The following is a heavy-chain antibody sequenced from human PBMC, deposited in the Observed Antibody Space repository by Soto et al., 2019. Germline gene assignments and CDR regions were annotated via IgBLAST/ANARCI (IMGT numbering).Heavy chain of an antibody. CDR3: ARGGRRDYGETDAFDI. CDR1: GGTFSSYA. J-gene: IGHJ3*02. Sequence: QVPLLQSGAEVKKPGSSVKVSCKASGGTFSSYAISWVRQAPGQGLEGMGGVIPIFGTANYAQKCQGRVTITADESTSTAYMELSSLRSEDTAVYYCARGGRRDYGETDAFDIWGQGTMVTVSS. CDR2: VIPIFGTA. D-gene: IGHD3-16*01. V-gene: IGHV1-69*01.